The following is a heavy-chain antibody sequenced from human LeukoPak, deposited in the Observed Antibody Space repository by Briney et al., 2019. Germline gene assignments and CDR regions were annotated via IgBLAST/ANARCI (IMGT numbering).Heavy chain of an antibody. J-gene: IGHJ4*02. CDR1: GXTFSYYT. D-gene: IGHD3-22*01. V-gene: IGHV3-30-3*01. Sequence: GGSLRLSCAASGXTFSYYTMHWVRQAPGKGLEWVAVLSYDGSNKCYADSVKGRFTISRDNSKNTLYLQMNSLRAEDTAVYYSARVLNYYDSSGYYFSYWGQGTLVTVSS. CDR3: ARVLNYYDSSGYYFSY. CDR2: LSYDGSNK.